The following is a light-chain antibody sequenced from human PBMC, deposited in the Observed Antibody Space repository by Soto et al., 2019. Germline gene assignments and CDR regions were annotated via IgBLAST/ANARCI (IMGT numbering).Light chain of an antibody. V-gene: IGKV1-5*03. CDR2: KAS. J-gene: IGKJ2*01. Sequence: DIQMTQSPSTLSASVGDRVTISCRASEIITTWLAWYQQKPGKAPKLLIYKASTLESGVPSRFSGSGSGTEFTLAISSLQPDDFATYYCQQYSSYPYPFGQGTKLEIK. CDR1: EIITTW. CDR3: QQYSSYPYP.